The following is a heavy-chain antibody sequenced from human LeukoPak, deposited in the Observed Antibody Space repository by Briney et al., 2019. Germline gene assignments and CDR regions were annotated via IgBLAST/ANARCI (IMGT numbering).Heavy chain of an antibody. CDR1: GYSFTSYW. V-gene: IGHV5-10-1*01. Sequence: GESLKISCKGSGYSFTSYWISWVRQMPGKGLEWMGRIDPSDSYTNYSPSFQGHVTISADKSISTAYLQWSSLKASDTAMYYCAGHGANYGDYGWFDPWGQGTLVTVSS. J-gene: IGHJ5*02. D-gene: IGHD4-17*01. CDR2: IDPSDSYT. CDR3: AGHGANYGDYGWFDP.